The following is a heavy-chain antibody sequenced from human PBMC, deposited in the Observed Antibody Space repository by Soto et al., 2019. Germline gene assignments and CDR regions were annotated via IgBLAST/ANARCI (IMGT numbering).Heavy chain of an antibody. CDR3: GRVYYDILTGYYYVMDV. Sequence: SETLSLTCTVSGGSISSSYWSWIRQPPGKGLEWIGYIYYSGSTNYNPSLKSRVTMSVDTSKKKFSLMLNSVTAADTAVYYCGRVYYDILTGYYYVMDVWGQGTTVTVSS. CDR1: GGSISSSY. J-gene: IGHJ6*02. D-gene: IGHD3-9*01. CDR2: IYYSGST. V-gene: IGHV4-59*01.